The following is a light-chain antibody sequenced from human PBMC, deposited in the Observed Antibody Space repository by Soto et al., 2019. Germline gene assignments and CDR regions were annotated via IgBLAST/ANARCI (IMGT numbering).Light chain of an antibody. CDR3: QQLDSYPLT. Sequence: DIQMTQSPSSLSASVGDRVTITCRASQSISSYLNWYQQKPGKAPMLLIYAASTLQSGVPSRFSGSGSGTEFTLTISSLQPEDFATYYCQQLDSYPLTFGGGTKVDIK. V-gene: IGKV1-9*01. CDR2: AAS. J-gene: IGKJ4*01. CDR1: QSISSY.